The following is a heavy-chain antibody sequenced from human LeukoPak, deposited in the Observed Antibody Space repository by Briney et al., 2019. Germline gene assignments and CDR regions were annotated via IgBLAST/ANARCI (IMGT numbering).Heavy chain of an antibody. V-gene: IGHV4-39*01. CDR3: ARHDDGSGPYSN. J-gene: IGHJ3*01. CDR2: IYYSGST. Sequence: SETLSLTCTVSGGSISSSSYYWGWIRQPPGKGLEWIGSIYYSGSTYYNPSLKSRVTISVDTSKNQFSLKLSSVTAADTAVYYCARHDDGSGPYSNWGQGTMVTVSS. CDR1: GGSISSSSYY. D-gene: IGHD3-10*01.